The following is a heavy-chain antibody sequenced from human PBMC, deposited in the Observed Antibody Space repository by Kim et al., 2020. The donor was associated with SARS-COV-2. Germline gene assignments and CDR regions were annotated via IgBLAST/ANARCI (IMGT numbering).Heavy chain of an antibody. Sequence: ASVKVSCKASGYTFTSYGISWVRQAPGQGLEWMGWISAYNGNTNYAQKLQGRVTMTTDTSTSTAYMELRSLRSDDTAVYYCARVTTVTINYGMDVWGQGTTVTVSS. CDR2: ISAYNGNT. CDR1: GYTFTSYG. V-gene: IGHV1-18*01. J-gene: IGHJ6*02. D-gene: IGHD4-17*01. CDR3: ARVTTVTINYGMDV.